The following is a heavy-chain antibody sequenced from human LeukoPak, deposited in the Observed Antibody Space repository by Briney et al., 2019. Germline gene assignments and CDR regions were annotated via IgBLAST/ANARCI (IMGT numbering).Heavy chain of an antibody. V-gene: IGHV3-74*01. J-gene: IGHJ4*02. CDR1: GFTFSNYW. CDR3: AGDGGLERYFDY. Sequence: GGSLRLSRAASGFTFSNYWMHWVRQAPGKGLVWVSRINSDGSSTSYADSVKGRVTISRDNAKNTLYLQMNSLRAEDTAVYYCAGDGGLERYFDYWGQGTLVTVSS. D-gene: IGHD1-1*01. CDR2: INSDGSST.